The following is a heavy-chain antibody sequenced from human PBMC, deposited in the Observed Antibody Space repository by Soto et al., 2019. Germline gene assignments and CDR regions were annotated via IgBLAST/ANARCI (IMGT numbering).Heavy chain of an antibody. CDR2: IRNIANSYTT. Sequence: EVQLVESGGDLVKPVGSLRLSCAVSGFTFSDHYMDWVRQAPGKGREWVGRIRNIANSYTTDYDASVNGRFSITRDDSKNSLYLQMNRLKTEDAAMYYCARRITGTPPADGGSWGQGTLVTVSS. CDR3: ARRITGTPPADGGS. V-gene: IGHV3-72*01. CDR1: GFTFSDHY. D-gene: IGHD1-7*01. J-gene: IGHJ5*02.